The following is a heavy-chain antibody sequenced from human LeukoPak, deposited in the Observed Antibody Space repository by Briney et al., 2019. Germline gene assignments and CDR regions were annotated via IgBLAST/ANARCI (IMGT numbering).Heavy chain of an antibody. CDR2: IYTSGST. D-gene: IGHD3-3*01. Sequence: SETLSLTCTVSGGSISSYYWSWIRQPAGKRLEWIGRIYTSGSTNYNPSLKSRVTMSVDTSKNQFSLKLSSVTAADTAVYYCARTAPGDYDFFPPWFDPWGQGTLVTVSS. CDR3: ARTAPGDYDFFPPWFDP. V-gene: IGHV4-4*07. J-gene: IGHJ5*02. CDR1: GGSISSYY.